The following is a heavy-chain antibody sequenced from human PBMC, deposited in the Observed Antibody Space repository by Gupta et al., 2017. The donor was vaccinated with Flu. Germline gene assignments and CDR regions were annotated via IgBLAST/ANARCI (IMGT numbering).Heavy chain of an antibody. D-gene: IGHD2-15*01. CDR3: ARAWDCSGGSCYLDY. Sequence: EVQLVESGGGPGKPGGSLRLSCAATGFTFRNYAVTWVRQAPGQGLEWVSSISSSSSYIYYADSLKGRFTISRDNAKNSLYLQMNSLRVDDTAVYYCARAWDCSGGSCYLDYWGQGTLVTVSS. CDR2: ISSSSSYI. CDR1: GFTFRNYA. J-gene: IGHJ4*02. V-gene: IGHV3-21*02.